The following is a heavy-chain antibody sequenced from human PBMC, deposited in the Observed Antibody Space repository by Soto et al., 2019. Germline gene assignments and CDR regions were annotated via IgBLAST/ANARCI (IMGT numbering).Heavy chain of an antibody. Sequence: GGSLRLSCAASGFTFSDYYMSWIRQAPGKGLEWVSYISSSSSYTNYADSVKGRFTISRDNAKNSLYLQMNSLRAEDTAVYYCARDQDFWSAYYIDYWGQGTLVTVSS. CDR1: GFTFSDYY. CDR3: ARDQDFWSAYYIDY. V-gene: IGHV3-11*06. J-gene: IGHJ4*02. CDR2: ISSSSSYT. D-gene: IGHD3-3*01.